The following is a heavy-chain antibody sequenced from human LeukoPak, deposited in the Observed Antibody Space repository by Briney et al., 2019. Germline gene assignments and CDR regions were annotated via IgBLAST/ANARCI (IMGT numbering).Heavy chain of an antibody. Sequence: GGSLRLSCIASGFTLSTSWMSWVRQAPGKGLEWVSAISGSGGSTYYADSVKGRFTISRDNSKNTLYLQMNSLRAEDTAVYYCAKAGSGSGSYPDAFDIWGQGTMVTVSS. CDR1: GFTLSTSW. CDR2: ISGSGGST. CDR3: AKAGSGSGSYPDAFDI. V-gene: IGHV3-23*01. J-gene: IGHJ3*02. D-gene: IGHD3-10*01.